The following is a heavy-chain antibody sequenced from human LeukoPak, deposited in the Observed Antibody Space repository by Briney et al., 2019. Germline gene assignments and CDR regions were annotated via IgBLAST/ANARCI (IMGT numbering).Heavy chain of an antibody. J-gene: IGHJ4*02. CDR2: ISYSGTT. V-gene: IGHV4-31*03. D-gene: IGHD3-16*02. CDR3: ARASHWGDLSLGY. CDR1: GGSISSGGLY. Sequence: PSQTLSLTCTVSGGSISSGGLYWGWIRQYPGKGLEWLGYISYSGTTYYNPSLESRVTISVGTYKNHFSLELSSVTAADTVVYYCARASHWGDLSLGYWGQGTLVTVSS.